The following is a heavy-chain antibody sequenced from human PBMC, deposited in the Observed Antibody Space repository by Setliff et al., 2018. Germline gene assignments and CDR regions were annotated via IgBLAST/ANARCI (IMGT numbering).Heavy chain of an antibody. J-gene: IGHJ4*02. CDR3: ARSLSSGSYWNSRPFYSDY. CDR1: GASISDSY. D-gene: IGHD3-10*01. V-gene: IGHV4-4*08. Sequence: PSETLSLTCGVSGASISDSYWSWIRQPPGKGLEWIGYIDTSGSTDYNPSLKSRVTISVDTAKNQLSLELTSVTAADTAVYYCARSLSSGSYWNSRPFYSDYWGQGTLVTVSS. CDR2: IDTSGST.